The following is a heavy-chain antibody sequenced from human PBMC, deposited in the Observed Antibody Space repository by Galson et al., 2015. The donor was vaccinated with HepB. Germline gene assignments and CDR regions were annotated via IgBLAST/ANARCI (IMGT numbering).Heavy chain of an antibody. Sequence: SVKVSCKASGGTFSRYTINWVRQAPGQGLEWMGRIIPFAGIADYAQNFQGRVTISVDKSTNTAYMELSSLRSEDTAVYYCARASGSGFDFWGQGTLVTVSS. V-gene: IGHV1-69*02. CDR3: ARASGSGFDF. CDR1: GGTFSRYT. CDR2: IIPFAGIA. D-gene: IGHD3-10*01. J-gene: IGHJ4*02.